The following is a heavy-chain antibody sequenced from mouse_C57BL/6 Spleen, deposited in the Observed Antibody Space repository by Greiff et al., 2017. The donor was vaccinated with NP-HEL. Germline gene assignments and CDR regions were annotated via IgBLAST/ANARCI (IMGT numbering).Heavy chain of an antibody. Sequence: EVQLQQSGPELVKPGASVKMSCKASGYTFTDYNMHWVKQSHGKSLEWIGYINPNNGGTSYNQKFKGKATLTVNKSSSTAYMQLRSLTSEDSAVYYCASRGNWDPFAYWGQGTLVTVSA. CDR3: ASRGNWDPFAY. CDR2: INPNNGGT. V-gene: IGHV1-22*01. CDR1: GYTFTDYN. D-gene: IGHD4-1*01. J-gene: IGHJ3*01.